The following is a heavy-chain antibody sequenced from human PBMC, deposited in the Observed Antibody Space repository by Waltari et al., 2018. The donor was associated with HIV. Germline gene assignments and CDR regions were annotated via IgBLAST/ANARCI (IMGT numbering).Heavy chain of an antibody. CDR1: GYTFTDYY. V-gene: IGHV1-2*02. J-gene: IGHJ6*02. CDR3: TRAQSHVHGLDV. CDR2: IKINSGGT. Sequence: QVQLVQSGAELKKSGASVKVSCKPSGYTFTDYYIHWVRQAPGQGLAWMGWIKINSGGTNFSQKFRGRVTLTRDTSISTAYMQLSSLGSDDTAIYYCTRAQSHVHGLDVWGQGTTVTVSS.